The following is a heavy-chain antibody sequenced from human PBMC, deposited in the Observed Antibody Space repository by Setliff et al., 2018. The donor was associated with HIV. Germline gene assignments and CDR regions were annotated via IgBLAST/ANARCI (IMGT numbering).Heavy chain of an antibody. CDR3: ARDYYDSSGYWSY. V-gene: IGHV3-48*01. Sequence: ETLSLSCAASGFTFSSYSMNWVRQAPGKGLEWVSYISSSSSTIYYADSVKGRFTISRDNAKNSLYLQMNSLRAEDTAVYYCARDYYDSSGYWSYWGQGTLVTVSS. CDR2: ISSSSSTI. D-gene: IGHD3-22*01. J-gene: IGHJ4*02. CDR1: GFTFSSYS.